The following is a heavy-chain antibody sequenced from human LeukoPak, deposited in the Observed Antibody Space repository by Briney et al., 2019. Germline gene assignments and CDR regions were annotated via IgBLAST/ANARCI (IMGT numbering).Heavy chain of an antibody. CDR2: ISYDGSNK. J-gene: IGHJ4*02. CDR1: GFTFSSYA. D-gene: IGHD4-23*01. V-gene: IGHV3-30-3*01. CDR3: ASLRWYDY. Sequence: GGSLRLSCAASGFTFSSYAMHWVRQAPGKGLEWVAVISYDGSNKYYADSVKGRFTISRDNSKNTLYLQMNSLRAEDTAVHYCASLRWYDYWGQGTLVTVSS.